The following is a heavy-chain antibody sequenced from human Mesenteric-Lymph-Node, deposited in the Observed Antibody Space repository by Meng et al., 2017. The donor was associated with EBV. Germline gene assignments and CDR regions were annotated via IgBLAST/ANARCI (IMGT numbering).Heavy chain of an antibody. CDR2: IYHSGST. CDR1: GVSTSSGGNL. D-gene: IGHD4/OR15-4a*01. Sequence: QLQRRESGSGLVKPSKTPSLTCSLSGVSTSSGGNLWSWIRQPPGKALEWIGYIYHSGSTSYNPSLKSRVSMSIDRSNNQFSLKLTSVTAADTAVYYCVGNYGGNLGWFDPWGQGTLVTVSS. J-gene: IGHJ5*02. V-gene: IGHV4-30-2*01. CDR3: VGNYGGNLGWFDP.